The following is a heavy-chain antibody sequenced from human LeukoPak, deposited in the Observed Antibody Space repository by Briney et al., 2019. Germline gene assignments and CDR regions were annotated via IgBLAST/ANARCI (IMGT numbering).Heavy chain of an antibody. CDR1: GGSLNSSRYY. Sequence: SETLSLTCTVSGGSLNSSRYYWGWIRQPPGKGLEWIGNIYYSGSTYYTPSLKSRVTISVDTSKNHFSLKLSSVTAADTAVYYCARLDDYWGQGTLVTVSS. CDR2: IYYSGST. J-gene: IGHJ4*02. CDR3: ARLDDY. D-gene: IGHD1-1*01. V-gene: IGHV4-39*02.